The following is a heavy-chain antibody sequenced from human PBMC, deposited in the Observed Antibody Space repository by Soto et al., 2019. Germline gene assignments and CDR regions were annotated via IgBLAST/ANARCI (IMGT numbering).Heavy chain of an antibody. Sequence: GGSLRLSCAASGFTFSSYAMSWVRQAPGKGLEWVSAISGSGGSTYYADSVKGRFTISRDNSKNTLYLQMNSLRAEDTAVYYCAKRGYDSSGYYKFDYWGQGTLVTVSS. V-gene: IGHV3-23*01. J-gene: IGHJ4*02. D-gene: IGHD3-22*01. CDR1: GFTFSSYA. CDR2: ISGSGGST. CDR3: AKRGYDSSGYYKFDY.